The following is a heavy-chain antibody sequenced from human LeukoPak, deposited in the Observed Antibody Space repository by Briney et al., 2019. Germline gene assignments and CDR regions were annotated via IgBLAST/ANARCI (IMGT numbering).Heavy chain of an antibody. CDR2: ISYDGSNK. V-gene: IGHV3-30-3*01. Sequence: GGSLRLSCAASGFTFSSYAMHWVRQAPGKGLEWVAVISYDGSNKCYADSVKGRFTISRDNSKNTLYLQMNSLRAEDTAVYYCARGGITGENDYWGQGTLVTVSS. CDR3: ARGGITGENDY. CDR1: GFTFSSYA. J-gene: IGHJ4*02. D-gene: IGHD1-20*01.